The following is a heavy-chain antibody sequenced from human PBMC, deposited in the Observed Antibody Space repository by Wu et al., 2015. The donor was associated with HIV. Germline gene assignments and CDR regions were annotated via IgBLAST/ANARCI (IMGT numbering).Heavy chain of an antibody. D-gene: IGHD2-2*01. J-gene: IGHJ3*02. Sequence: QVQLVQSGAEVKKPGASVKVSCKAFGYTFTSYGINWVRQAPGQGLEWMGWISPYNGKTKYVQKVQGRVMMTTDTSTSTVYVELRSLRSDDTAVYYCARDPAVVPAAPGNIWGQGTMVTVSS. V-gene: IGHV1-18*01. CDR3: ARDPAVVPAAPGNI. CDR2: ISPYNGKT. CDR1: GYTFTSYG.